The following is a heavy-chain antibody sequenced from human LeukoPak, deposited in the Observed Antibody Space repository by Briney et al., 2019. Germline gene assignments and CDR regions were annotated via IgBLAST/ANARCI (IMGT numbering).Heavy chain of an antibody. D-gene: IGHD3-10*01. CDR2: INAGNGNT. CDR1: GYTFTSYA. J-gene: IGHJ4*02. Sequence: EASVKVSCKASGYTFTSYAMHWVRQAPGQRLEWMGWINAGNGNTKYSQKFQGGVTITRDTSASTAYMELSSLRSEDTAVYYCARRASEYYGSGSPYYFDYWGQGTLVTVSS. V-gene: IGHV1-3*01. CDR3: ARRASEYYGSGSPYYFDY.